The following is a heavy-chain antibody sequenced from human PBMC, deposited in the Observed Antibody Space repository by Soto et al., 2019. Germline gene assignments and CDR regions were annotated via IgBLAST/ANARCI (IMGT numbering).Heavy chain of an antibody. Sequence: PGGSLRLSCAASGFTFSSYAMHWVRQAPGKGLEWVAVISYDGSNKYYADSVKGRFTISRDNSKNTLYLQMNSLRAEDTAVYYCARVPAAMDNEGDYWGQGTLVTVPQ. CDR1: GFTFSSYA. CDR2: ISYDGSNK. V-gene: IGHV3-30-3*01. J-gene: IGHJ4*02. D-gene: IGHD5-18*01. CDR3: ARVPAAMDNEGDY.